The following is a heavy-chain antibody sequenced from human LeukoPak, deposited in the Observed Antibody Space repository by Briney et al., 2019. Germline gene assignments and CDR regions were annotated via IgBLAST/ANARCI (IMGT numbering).Heavy chain of an antibody. Sequence: GASVKVSCKASGYTFTSYAMHWVRQAPGQRLEWMGWINAGNGSTKYSQKFQGRVTMTRDTSTSTVYMELSSLRSEDTAVYYCAADSSGYHPAYYFDYWGQGTLVTVSS. CDR3: AADSSGYHPAYYFDY. CDR1: GYTFTSYA. CDR2: INAGNGST. J-gene: IGHJ4*02. V-gene: IGHV1-3*01. D-gene: IGHD3-22*01.